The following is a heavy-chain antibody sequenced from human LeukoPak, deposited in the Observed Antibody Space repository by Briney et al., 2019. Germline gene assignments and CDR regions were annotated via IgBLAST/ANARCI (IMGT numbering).Heavy chain of an antibody. V-gene: IGHV3-23*01. J-gene: IGHJ4*02. CDR3: ARDQVRGVSPL. CDR1: GFTFSSYA. D-gene: IGHD3-10*01. Sequence: GGSLRLSCAASGFTFSSYAMSWVRQAPGKGLEWVSAISTNVGATYYADSVKGRFAISSDNSKNTLYLQMNSLRAEDTAVYYCARDQVRGVSPLWGQGTLVTVSS. CDR2: ISTNVGAT.